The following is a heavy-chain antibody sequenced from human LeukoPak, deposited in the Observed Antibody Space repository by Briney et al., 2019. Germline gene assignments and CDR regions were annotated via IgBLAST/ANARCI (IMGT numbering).Heavy chain of an antibody. CDR1: GFTFSSYW. Sequence: GGSLRLSCAASGFTFSSYWMHWVRQAPGKGLVWVSRINSDGSSTSYADSVEGRFTISRDAANNMLYLQMNSLRAEDTAVYYCARDWRGASRNYYYYYMDVWGKGTAVTVSS. CDR3: ARDWRGASRNYYYYYMDV. CDR2: INSDGSST. D-gene: IGHD1-14*01. V-gene: IGHV3-74*01. J-gene: IGHJ6*03.